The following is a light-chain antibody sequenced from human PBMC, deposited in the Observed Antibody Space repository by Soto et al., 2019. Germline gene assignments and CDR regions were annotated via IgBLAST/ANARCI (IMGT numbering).Light chain of an antibody. CDR3: SSYTNSGTVI. J-gene: IGLJ2*01. Sequence: QSALTQPASVSGSPGQSITISCTGTSSDVGGYNYVSWYQHRPGKAPKLMIYDVSNPPSGVSNRFSGSKSGNTASLTISGLQAEDEADYYCSSYTNSGTVIFGGGTKLTVL. CDR1: SSDVGGYNY. CDR2: DVS. V-gene: IGLV2-14*03.